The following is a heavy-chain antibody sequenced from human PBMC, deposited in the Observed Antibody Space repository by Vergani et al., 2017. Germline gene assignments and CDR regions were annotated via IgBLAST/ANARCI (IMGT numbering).Heavy chain of an antibody. CDR1: GFTFDDYA. V-gene: IGHV3-9*01. Sequence: EVQLVESGGGSVQPGRSLRLSCAASGFTFDDYAMHWVRQAPGKGLEWVSGISWNSGSIGYADSVKGRFTISRDNAKNSLYLQMNSLRAEDTALYYCAKDTAYYYYYMDVWGKGTTVTVSS. CDR3: AKDTAYYYYYMDV. CDR2: ISWNSGSI. J-gene: IGHJ6*03.